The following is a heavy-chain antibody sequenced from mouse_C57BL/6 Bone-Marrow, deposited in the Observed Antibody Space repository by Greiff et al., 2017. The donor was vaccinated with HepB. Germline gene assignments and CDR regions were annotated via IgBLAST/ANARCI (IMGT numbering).Heavy chain of an antibody. CDR2: INPYNGGT. Sequence: VQLKESGPVLVKPGASVKMSCKASGYTFTDYYMNWVKQSHGKSLEWIGVINPYNGGTSYNQKFKGKATLTVDKSSSTAYMELNSLTSEDSAVYYCARRDLYYWGQGTTLTVSS. CDR1: GYTFTDYY. D-gene: IGHD3-3*01. J-gene: IGHJ2*01. V-gene: IGHV1-19*01. CDR3: ARRDLYY.